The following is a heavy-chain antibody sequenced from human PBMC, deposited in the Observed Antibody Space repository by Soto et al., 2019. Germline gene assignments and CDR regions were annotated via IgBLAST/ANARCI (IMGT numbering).Heavy chain of an antibody. J-gene: IGHJ6*02. CDR1: GGSISSGGYF. V-gene: IGHV4-31*03. CDR3: ARGRRYYDILTGYYTYYYYGMDV. CDR2: IYYSGNI. Sequence: TSETLSLTCTVSGGSISSGGYFWSWVRQPPGKGLEWIGYIYYSGNIYYNPSLRSRVTISVDTSKNQFSLKLSSVTAADTAVYYCARGRRYYDILTGYYTYYYYGMDVWGQGTTVTVSS. D-gene: IGHD3-9*01.